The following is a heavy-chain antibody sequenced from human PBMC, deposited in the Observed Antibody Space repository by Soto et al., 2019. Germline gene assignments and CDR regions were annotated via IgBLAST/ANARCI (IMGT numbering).Heavy chain of an antibody. CDR3: AKDPTAMVSYFDY. CDR1: GFTFSSYA. D-gene: IGHD5-18*01. Sequence: PGGSLRLSCAASGFTFSSYAMSWVRQAPGKGLEWVSAISGSGGSTYYADSVKGRFTISRDNSKNTLYLQMNSLRAEDAAVYYCAKDPTAMVSYFDYWGQGTLVTVSS. CDR2: ISGSGGST. V-gene: IGHV3-23*01. J-gene: IGHJ4*02.